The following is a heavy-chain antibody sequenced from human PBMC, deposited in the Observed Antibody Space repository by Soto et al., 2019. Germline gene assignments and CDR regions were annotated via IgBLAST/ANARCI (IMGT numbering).Heavy chain of an antibody. J-gene: IGHJ5*02. CDR2: IKQGGSEK. D-gene: IGHD3-3*01. V-gene: IGHV3-7*01. Sequence: GGSLRLFCVAFGFTFMSYWLSCIRHAPGKGLEWVANIKQGGSEKFCVDSVKGRFTISRDNAKNSLYLKMNSLRAEDTAVYYCAIDLHDYDVGSALRKNWFDPWGQGTLVTGSS. CDR1: GFTFMSYW. CDR3: AIDLHDYDVGSALRKNWFDP.